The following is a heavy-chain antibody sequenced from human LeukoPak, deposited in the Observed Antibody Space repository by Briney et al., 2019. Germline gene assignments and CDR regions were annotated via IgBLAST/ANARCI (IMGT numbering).Heavy chain of an antibody. CDR3: ARVHSLYYDFWSGYSATDY. J-gene: IGHJ4*02. D-gene: IGHD3-3*01. CDR1: GYTFTSYD. CDR2: MNPNSGNT. Sequence: GASVKVSGKASGYTFTSYDINWVRQATGQGLEWMGWMNPNSGNTGYAQKFQGRVTMTRNTSISTAYMELSSLRSEDTAVYYCARVHSLYYDFWSGYSATDYWGQGTLVTVSS. V-gene: IGHV1-8*01.